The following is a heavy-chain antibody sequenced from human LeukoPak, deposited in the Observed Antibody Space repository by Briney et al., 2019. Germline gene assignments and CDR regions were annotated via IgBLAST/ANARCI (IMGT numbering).Heavy chain of an antibody. D-gene: IGHD2-15*01. V-gene: IGHV1-46*01. CDR2: INPRDGST. CDR3: AKGDIDY. Sequence: ASVKVSCKAFGYTFTSYYMHWVRQAPGQGLEWMGVINPRDGSTTYAQNFQGRVTMTRDTSTSTVYMELSSLRSEDTAVYYCAKGDIDYWGQGTLVTVSS. J-gene: IGHJ4*02. CDR1: GYTFTSYY.